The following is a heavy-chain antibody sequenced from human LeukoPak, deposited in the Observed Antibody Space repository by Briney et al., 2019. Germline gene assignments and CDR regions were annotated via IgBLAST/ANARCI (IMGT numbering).Heavy chain of an antibody. V-gene: IGHV4-34*01. D-gene: IGHD3-22*01. Sequence: SETLSLTCAVYGGSFSGYYWSWIRQPPGKGLEWTGEINHSGSTNYNPSLKSRVTISVDTSKNQFSLKLSSVTAADTAVYYCARGSYYDSSGSLWYFDLWGRGTLVTVSS. CDR2: INHSGST. CDR1: GGSFSGYY. J-gene: IGHJ2*01. CDR3: ARGSYYDSSGSLWYFDL.